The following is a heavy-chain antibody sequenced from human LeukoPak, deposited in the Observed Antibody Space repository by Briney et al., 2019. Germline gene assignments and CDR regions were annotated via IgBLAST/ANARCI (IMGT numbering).Heavy chain of an antibody. V-gene: IGHV3-9*01. CDR3: AKEGYRVYAFDI. CDR2: ISWNSGNI. Sequence: GGSLRLSCAASGFTFDDYAMHWVRQAPGKGLEWVSGISWNSGNIGYADSVKGRFTISRDNAKNSLYLQMNSLRAEDTALYYCAKEGYRVYAFDIWGQGTMVTVSS. CDR1: GFTFDDYA. J-gene: IGHJ3*02. D-gene: IGHD5/OR15-5a*01.